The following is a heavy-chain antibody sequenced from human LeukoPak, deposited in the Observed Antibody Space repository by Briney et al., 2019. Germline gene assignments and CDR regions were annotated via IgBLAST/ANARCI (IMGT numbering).Heavy chain of an antibody. D-gene: IGHD2-15*01. J-gene: IGHJ5*02. CDR3: ARGPKTLGYCSGGSCSARIYNWFDP. CDR1: GGSISSYY. V-gene: IGHV4-59*12. CDR2: IYYSGST. Sequence: PSETLSLTCTVSGGSISSYYWSWIRQPPGKGLEWIGYIYYSGSTNYNPSLKSRVTISVDTSKNQFSLKLSSVTAADTAVYYCARGPKTLGYCSGGSCSARIYNWFDPWGQGTLVTVSS.